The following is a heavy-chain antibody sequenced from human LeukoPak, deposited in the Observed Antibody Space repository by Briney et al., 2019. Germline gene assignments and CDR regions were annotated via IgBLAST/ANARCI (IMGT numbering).Heavy chain of an antibody. D-gene: IGHD6-13*01. Sequence: ASVKVSCKASGYTSTSYGISWVRQAPGQGLEWMGWISAYNGNTNYAQKLQGRVTMTTDTSTSTAYMELRSLRSDDTAVYYCARRGYLGSSWCVNTYNYRAVGGKGTPAPVPS. CDR2: ISAYNGNT. CDR1: GYTSTSYG. V-gene: IGHV1-18*01. CDR3: ARRGYLGSSWCVNTYNYRAV. J-gene: IGHJ6*03.